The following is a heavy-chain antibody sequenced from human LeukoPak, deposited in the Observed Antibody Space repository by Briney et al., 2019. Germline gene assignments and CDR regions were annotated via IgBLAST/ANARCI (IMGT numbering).Heavy chain of an antibody. CDR3: ATRTISGDPL. CDR1: GGSITDTHW. CDR2: ISQSGET. D-gene: IGHD2-21*02. V-gene: IGHV4-4*02. J-gene: IGHJ4*02. Sequence: PSETLSLTCAVSGGSITDTHWWTWVRQSPGKGLEWIGEISQSGETNHNPSLKSRVTVSIDKSKNHLSLELTSMTAADTAMYYCATRTISGDPLWGQGTLVTVSS.